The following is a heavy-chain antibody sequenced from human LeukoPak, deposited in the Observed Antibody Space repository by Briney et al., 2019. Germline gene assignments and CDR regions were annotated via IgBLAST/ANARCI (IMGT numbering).Heavy chain of an antibody. Sequence: ASVKVSCKASGGTFSSYAISWVRQAPGQGLEWMGGIIPIFGTANYAQKFQGRVTITADESTSTAYMELSSLRSEDTAVYYCARGRKIAAAGTYPFDYWGQGTLVTVSS. CDR1: GGTFSSYA. CDR2: IIPIFGTA. CDR3: ARGRKIAAAGTYPFDY. J-gene: IGHJ4*02. D-gene: IGHD6-13*01. V-gene: IGHV1-69*13.